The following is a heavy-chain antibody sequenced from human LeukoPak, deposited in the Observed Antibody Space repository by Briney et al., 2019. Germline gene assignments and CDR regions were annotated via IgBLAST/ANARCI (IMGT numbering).Heavy chain of an antibody. V-gene: IGHV3-30*02. Sequence: GGSLRLSCAASGFTFSSYVMHWVRQAPDKRLEWVAFIRYDGNDKFYAKSVKGRFSISRDTSRNTLYLHMNSLRDEDAGVYYCAKDLMRDRWFGESWGQGTLVTVSS. CDR3: AKDLMRDRWFGES. J-gene: IGHJ5*02. CDR1: GFTFSSYV. D-gene: IGHD3-10*01. CDR2: IRYDGNDK.